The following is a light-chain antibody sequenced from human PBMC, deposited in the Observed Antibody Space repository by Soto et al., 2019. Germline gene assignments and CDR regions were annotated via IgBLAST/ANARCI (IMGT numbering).Light chain of an antibody. Sequence: QSVLTQPASVSGSPGQSITISCTGTSSDVGSYNVVSWYQQHPGKAPKLMIYEGSKRPSGVSNRFPGSKSGNTASLTISGLQAEDEADYYCCSYAGTGTYVFGTGTKVTVL. CDR1: SSDVGSYNV. CDR3: CSYAGTGTYV. CDR2: EGS. J-gene: IGLJ1*01. V-gene: IGLV2-23*01.